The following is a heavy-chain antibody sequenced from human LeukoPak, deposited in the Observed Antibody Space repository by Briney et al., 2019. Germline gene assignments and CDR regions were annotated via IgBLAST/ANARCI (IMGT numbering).Heavy chain of an antibody. D-gene: IGHD3-10*01. J-gene: IGHJ4*02. CDR1: GDSISSGSYY. Sequence: SETLSLTCTVSGDSISSGSYYWGWIRQPAGKGLEWIRRIYTSGNTYYNPSPQSRLPISVDTSQNQFSLKLSSVTAADTAMYYCAREVGGSYYGPTDHWGQGTLVTVST. V-gene: IGHV4-61*02. CDR2: IYTSGNT. CDR3: AREVGGSYYGPTDH.